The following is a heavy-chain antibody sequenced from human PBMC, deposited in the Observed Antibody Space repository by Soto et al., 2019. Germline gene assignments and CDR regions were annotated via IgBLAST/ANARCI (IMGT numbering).Heavy chain of an antibody. CDR2: IIPILGIA. V-gene: IGHV1-69*04. CDR3: AREGYSSSWYLGIDGMDV. D-gene: IGHD6-13*01. Sequence: SVKISCKASSCTFRTYTVIWVRQAHGQGLEWMGRIIPILGIANYAQKFQGRVTITADKSTSTAYMELSSLRSEDTAVYYCAREGYSSSWYLGIDGMDVWGQGTTVTVSS. CDR1: SCTFRTYT. J-gene: IGHJ6*02.